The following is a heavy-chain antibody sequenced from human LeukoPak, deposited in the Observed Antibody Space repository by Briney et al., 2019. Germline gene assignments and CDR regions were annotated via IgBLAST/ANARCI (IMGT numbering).Heavy chain of an antibody. CDR2: ICTAGDT. D-gene: IGHD6-25*01. CDR3: ARGSPRQEFDY. V-gene: IGHV3-13*01. Sequence: PGGSLRLSCAASGFTFSSYDMHWGRQATGKVLELVSAICTAGDTYYPGSLKCRFTISRENSKNSWYLQMNSLRAGDTAVYSCARGSPRQEFDYWGQGTLVTVSS. CDR1: GFTFSSYD. J-gene: IGHJ4*02.